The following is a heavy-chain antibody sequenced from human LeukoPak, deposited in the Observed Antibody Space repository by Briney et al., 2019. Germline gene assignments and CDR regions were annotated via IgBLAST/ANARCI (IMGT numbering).Heavy chain of an antibody. V-gene: IGHV1-18*01. CDR1: GYTFTNFG. J-gene: IGHJ4*02. D-gene: IGHD1-26*01. CDR3: ARDRSGSPTTYYFDY. Sequence: ASVKVSCKASGYTFTNFGISWVRQAPGQGLEWMGWINAYNGNTNYAEKVQGRVTMTRDTSTSTVYMELSSLRSEDTAVYYCARDRSGSPTTYYFDYWGQGTLVTVSS. CDR2: INAYNGNT.